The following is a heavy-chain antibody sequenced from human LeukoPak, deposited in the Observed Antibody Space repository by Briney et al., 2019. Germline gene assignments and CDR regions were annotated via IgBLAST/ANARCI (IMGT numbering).Heavy chain of an antibody. CDR1: GGSIINYY. Sequence: SETLSLTCTVSGGSIINYYWSWIRQPPGKGVEWIAHIYNGVNTNYNPSLKSRVTISVDTSKNQFSLRLNSVTAADTAVYYCARSRAFNSGAFDPWGQGSLVTVSS. CDR2: IYNGVNT. D-gene: IGHD1-26*01. CDR3: ARSRAFNSGAFDP. J-gene: IGHJ5*02. V-gene: IGHV4-59*01.